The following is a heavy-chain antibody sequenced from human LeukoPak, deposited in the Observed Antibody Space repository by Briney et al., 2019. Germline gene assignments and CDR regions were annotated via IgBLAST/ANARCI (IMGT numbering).Heavy chain of an antibody. CDR1: GGSIRSYY. CDR3: ARLISSSWYFDY. Sequence: SETLSLTCTVSGGSIRSYYWSWIRQPPGKGLEWIGYMYISGSTNYNPSLKSRVTISVDTSKNQFSLKLSSMTAADTAVYYCARLISSSWYFDYWGQGTLVTVSS. CDR2: MYISGST. D-gene: IGHD6-13*01. J-gene: IGHJ4*02. V-gene: IGHV4-59*08.